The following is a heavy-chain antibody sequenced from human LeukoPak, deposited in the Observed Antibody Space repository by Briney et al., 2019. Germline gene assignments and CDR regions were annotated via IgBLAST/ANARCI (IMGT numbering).Heavy chain of an antibody. CDR1: GFTFDDYA. Sequence: GGSLRLSCGASGFTFDDYAMHWVRQAPGKGLEWVSGISWNSGTMYYADSVKGRFTISRDDAKNSLYLQMNSLRAEDTALYYCAKRSAAGTVGYFDYWGQGTLVTVSS. J-gene: IGHJ4*02. CDR2: ISWNSGTM. CDR3: AKRSAAGTVGYFDY. V-gene: IGHV3-9*01. D-gene: IGHD6-13*01.